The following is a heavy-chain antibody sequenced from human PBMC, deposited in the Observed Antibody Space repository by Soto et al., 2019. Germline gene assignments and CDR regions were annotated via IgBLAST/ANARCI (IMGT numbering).Heavy chain of an antibody. CDR1: GFTFSSYG. D-gene: IGHD6-13*01. J-gene: IGHJ4*02. V-gene: IGHV3-30*18. Sequence: QVQLVESGGGVVQPGRSLRLSCAASGFTFSSYGMHWVRQAPGKGLEWVAVISYDGSNKYYADSVKGRFTISRDNSKNTVYLQMNRLGGGGTGVYFWAENPPAPPPPGKASSSWTYYFDYWGQGTLVTVSS. CDR2: ISYDGSNK. CDR3: AENPPAPPPPGKASSSWTYYFDY.